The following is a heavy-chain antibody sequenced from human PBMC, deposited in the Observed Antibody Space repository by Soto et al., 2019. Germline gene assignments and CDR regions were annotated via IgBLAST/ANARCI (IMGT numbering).Heavy chain of an antibody. J-gene: IGHJ4*02. CDR3: AKVPHYDDSSGYYNPDY. D-gene: IGHD3-22*01. Sequence: GWSLRLSCAASGFTFSSYAMSWVRQAPGKGLEWVSASSGSGGSTYYADSVKGRFTISRDNSKNTLYLQMNSLRAEDTAVYYCAKVPHYDDSSGYYNPDYWGQGTLVTVS. CDR1: GFTFSSYA. CDR2: SSGSGGST. V-gene: IGHV3-23*01.